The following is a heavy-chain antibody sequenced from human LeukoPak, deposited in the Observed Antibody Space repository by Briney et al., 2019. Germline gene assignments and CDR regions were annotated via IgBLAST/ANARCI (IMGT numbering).Heavy chain of an antibody. V-gene: IGHV4-30-2*01. J-gene: IGHJ4*02. CDR1: GGSISSGGYS. Sequence: SQTLSLTCAVSGGSISSGGYSWSWIRQPPGKGLEWIGYIYHSGSTYYNPSLKSRVAISVDRSKNQFPLKLSSVTAADTAVYYCASGPDCSSTSCYGDYYFDYWGQGTLVTVSS. CDR2: IYHSGST. CDR3: ASGPDCSSTSCYGDYYFDY. D-gene: IGHD2-2*01.